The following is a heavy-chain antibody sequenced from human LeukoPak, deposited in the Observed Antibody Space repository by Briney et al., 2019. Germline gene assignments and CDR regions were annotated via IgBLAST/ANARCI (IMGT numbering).Heavy chain of an antibody. V-gene: IGHV1-2*02. D-gene: IGHD4-17*01. J-gene: IGHJ3*02. CDR1: GYTFTGYY. CDR2: INPNSGGT. CDR3: ARDYGDYTPTAAFDI. Sequence: ASVKVSCKASGYTFTGYYMHWVRQAPGQGLEWMGWINPNSGGTNYAQKFQGRVTMTRDTSISTAYMELSRLRSDDTAVYYCARDYGDYTPTAAFDIWGQGTMVTVSS.